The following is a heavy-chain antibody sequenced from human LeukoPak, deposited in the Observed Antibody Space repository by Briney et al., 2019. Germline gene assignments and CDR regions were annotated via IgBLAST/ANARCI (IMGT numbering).Heavy chain of an antibody. CDR1: GGSISGGGYS. V-gene: IGHV4-30-2*01. CDR3: ARVTVRGGFDY. CDR2: IYHSGST. D-gene: IGHD3-10*01. Sequence: SQTLSLTCAVSGGSISGGGYSWSWIRQPPGKGLEWIGYIYHSGSTYYNPSLKSRVTISVDGSKNQFSLKLSSVTAADTAVYYCARVTVRGGFDYWGQGTLVTVSS. J-gene: IGHJ4*02.